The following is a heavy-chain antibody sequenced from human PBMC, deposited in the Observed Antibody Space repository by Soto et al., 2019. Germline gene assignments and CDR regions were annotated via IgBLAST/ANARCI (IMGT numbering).Heavy chain of an antibody. Sequence: VQLLESGGGLGQPGGSLRLSCEASGFNFTYNAMHWVRQAPGKGLEWVAVISFNGRKKFYARSVKGRFTISRDNSKNTLYLQINNLRPGDTAVYYCARDWLRRDDILTPSWNFNLWGQGTLVTAS. CDR1: GFNFTYNA. J-gene: IGHJ2*01. D-gene: IGHD3-9*01. V-gene: IGHV3-30*04. CDR3: ARDWLRRDDILTPSWNFNL. CDR2: ISFNGRKK.